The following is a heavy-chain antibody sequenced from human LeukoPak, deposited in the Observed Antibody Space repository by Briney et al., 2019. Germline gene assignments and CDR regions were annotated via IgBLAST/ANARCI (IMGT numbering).Heavy chain of an antibody. J-gene: IGHJ4*02. Sequence: GGSLRLSCAASGFTFSSYAMSWVRQAPGKGLEWVSAISGSGGSTYYADSVKGRFTISRDNSKNTLYLQMNSLRAEDTAVYYCAKVSSGPFLWFGEFDYWGQGTLVTVSS. D-gene: IGHD3-10*01. CDR2: ISGSGGST. V-gene: IGHV3-23*01. CDR3: AKVSSGPFLWFGEFDY. CDR1: GFTFSSYA.